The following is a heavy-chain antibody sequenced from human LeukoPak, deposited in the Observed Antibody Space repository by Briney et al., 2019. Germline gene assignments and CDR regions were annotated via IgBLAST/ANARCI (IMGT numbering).Heavy chain of an antibody. D-gene: IGHD1-1*01. J-gene: IGHJ4*02. CDR3: ARDLVERPLHY. CDR1: GGSISSGSYY. Sequence: SQTLPLTCTVSGGSISSGSYYWSWIRQPAGKGLEWIGRIYTSGSTNYNPSLKSRVTISVDTSKNQFSLELSSVTAADTAVYYCARDLVERPLHYWGQGTLVTVSS. V-gene: IGHV4-61*02. CDR2: IYTSGST.